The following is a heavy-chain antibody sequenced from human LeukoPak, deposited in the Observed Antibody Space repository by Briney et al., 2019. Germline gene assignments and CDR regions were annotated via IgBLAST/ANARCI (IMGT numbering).Heavy chain of an antibody. J-gene: IGHJ4*02. CDR1: GGSISSYY. D-gene: IGHD6-19*01. CDR2: IYYSGST. V-gene: IGHV4-59*12. Sequence: SETLSLTCTVSGGSISSYYWSWIRQPPGKGLEWIGYIYYSGSTNYNPSLKSRVTISVDTSKNQFSLKLSSVTAADTAVYYCARGRYSSGWALDYWGQGTLVTVSS. CDR3: ARGRYSSGWALDY.